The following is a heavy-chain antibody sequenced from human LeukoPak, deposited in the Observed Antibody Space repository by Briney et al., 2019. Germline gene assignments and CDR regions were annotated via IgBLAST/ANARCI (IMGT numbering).Heavy chain of an antibody. V-gene: IGHV4-38-2*02. Sequence: SETLSLTCTVSGYSISSGYYWGWIRQPPGKGLEWIGSIYHSGSTYYNPSLKSRVTISVDTSKNQFSLKLSSVTAADTAVYYCYVWGSYRTSSYYFDYWGQETLVTVSS. CDR3: YVWGSYRTSSYYFDY. J-gene: IGHJ4*02. D-gene: IGHD3-16*02. CDR1: GYSISSGYY. CDR2: IYHSGST.